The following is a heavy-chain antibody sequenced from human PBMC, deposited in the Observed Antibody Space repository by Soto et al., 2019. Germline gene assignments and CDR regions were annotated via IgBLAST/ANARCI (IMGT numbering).Heavy chain of an antibody. CDR2: IYYSGST. D-gene: IGHD5-18*01. Sequence: SETLSLTCTVSGVSISSGGYYWSWIRQHPGKGLEWIGYIYYSGSTYYNPSLKSRVTISVDTSKNQFSLKLSSVTAADTAVYYCARENNRYGTPPTLDYWGQGTLVTVSS. CDR3: ARENNRYGTPPTLDY. J-gene: IGHJ4*02. V-gene: IGHV4-31*03. CDR1: GVSISSGGYY.